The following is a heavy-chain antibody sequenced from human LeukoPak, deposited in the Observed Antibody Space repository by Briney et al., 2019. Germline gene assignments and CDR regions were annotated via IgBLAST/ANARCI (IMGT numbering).Heavy chain of an antibody. CDR1: GFIFNSYA. CDR2: ISWNSGSI. J-gene: IGHJ5*02. D-gene: IGHD6-19*01. Sequence: GGSLRLSCAGSGFIFNSYAMHWVRQPPGKGLEWVSGISWNSGSIDYADSVKGRFTISRDNAKNSLYLQMNSLRAEDTAVYYCAKEPASSGWFDPWGQGTLVAVSS. CDR3: AKEPASSGWFDP. V-gene: IGHV3-9*01.